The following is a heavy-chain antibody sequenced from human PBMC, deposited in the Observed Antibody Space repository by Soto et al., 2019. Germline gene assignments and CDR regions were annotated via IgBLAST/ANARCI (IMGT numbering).Heavy chain of an antibody. CDR1: GFTFSDYA. V-gene: IGHV3-23*01. CDR2: ISGGGGNT. J-gene: IGHJ3*02. D-gene: IGHD3-3*01. Sequence: PGGSLRLSCAASGFTFSDYAMRWVRQAPCKGLEWVSTISGGGGNTYYRDSVKGRFTVSRDNSKNTVYLQMDSLSAEDTALYYCTRSGSCGSVDIWGQGTMVTVSS. CDR3: TRSGSCGSVDI.